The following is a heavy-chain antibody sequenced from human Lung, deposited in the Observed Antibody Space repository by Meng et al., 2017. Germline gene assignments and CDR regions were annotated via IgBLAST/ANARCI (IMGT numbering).Heavy chain of an antibody. CDR2: ISSSSA. CDR1: GFTFRSYS. D-gene: IGHD2-15*01. V-gene: IGHV3-21*01. J-gene: IGHJ4*02. CDR3: ARGRVVVAATPSDY. Sequence: EVQLVESGGGLVKPVGSLRLSCADSGFTFRSYSMNWVRQAPGKGLEWVSSISSSSAYADSVKGRFTISRDNAKNSLYLQMNSLRAEDTAVYYCARGRVVVAATPSDYWGQGTLVTVSS.